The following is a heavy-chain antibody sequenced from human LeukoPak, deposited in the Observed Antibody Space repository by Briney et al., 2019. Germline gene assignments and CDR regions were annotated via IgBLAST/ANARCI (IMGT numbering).Heavy chain of an antibody. V-gene: IGHV3-64D*06. CDR3: VKSIGSSTWYVSFDC. Sequence: GRSLRLSCSASGFTFSSYAMHWVRQAPGKGLEYVSGVSSNGGRTYHAESVKGRFTISRDNSKNTLDFQMSGLRAEDTAVYYCVKSIGSSTWYVSFDCWGQGSLVTVSS. CDR2: VSSNGGRT. J-gene: IGHJ4*02. CDR1: GFTFSSYA. D-gene: IGHD6-13*01.